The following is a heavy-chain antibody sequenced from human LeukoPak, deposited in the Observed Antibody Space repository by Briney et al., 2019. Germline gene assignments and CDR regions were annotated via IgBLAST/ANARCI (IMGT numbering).Heavy chain of an antibody. Sequence: GGSLRLSCAASGFTVSSNYMSWVRQAPGKGLEWVSVIYSGGSTYYADSVKGRFTISRDNSKNTLYLQMNSLRAEDTAVYYCAREMVRGVLRSLPYGMDVWGQGTTVTVSS. CDR3: AREMVRGVLRSLPYGMDV. J-gene: IGHJ6*02. D-gene: IGHD3-10*01. CDR2: IYSGGST. CDR1: GFTVSSNY. V-gene: IGHV3-53*01.